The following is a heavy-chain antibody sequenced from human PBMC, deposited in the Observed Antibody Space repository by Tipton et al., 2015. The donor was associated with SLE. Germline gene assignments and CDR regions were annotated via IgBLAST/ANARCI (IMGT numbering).Heavy chain of an antibody. V-gene: IGHV5-51*03. Sequence: QLVQSGAEVKKTGESLKISCKGSGFSFNSHWIGWVRQKPGKGLEWMGVIFPDDSDTRYTQSFQGQVTISADKSISTAYLQWSTLKASDSAMYYCAIYCVTSYCLRGSFGMDVWGQRTTVTFSS. CDR3: AIYCVTSYCLRGSFGMDV. CDR2: IFPDDSDT. D-gene: IGHD2/OR15-2a*01. CDR1: GFSFNSHW. J-gene: IGHJ6*02.